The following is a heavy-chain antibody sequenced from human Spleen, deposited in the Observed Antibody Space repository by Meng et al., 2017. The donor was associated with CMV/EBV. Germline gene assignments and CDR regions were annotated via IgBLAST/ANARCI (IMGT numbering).Heavy chain of an antibody. CDR1: GGSISSSNL. D-gene: IGHD3-10*01. CDR2: IYHSGST. CDR3: ARGPSWARPVDY. Sequence: QVQLQESGPGLGKPSGTLSLTCAVSGGSISSSNLWTCVRQVPGEGLEWIGEIYHSGSTNYNPSLKSRVTISVDKFKNQFSLKLGSVTAADTAVYYCARGPSWARPVDYWGQGTLVTVSS. J-gene: IGHJ4*02. V-gene: IGHV4-4*02.